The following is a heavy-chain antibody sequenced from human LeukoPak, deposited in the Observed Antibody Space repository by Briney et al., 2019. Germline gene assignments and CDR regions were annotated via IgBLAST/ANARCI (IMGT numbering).Heavy chain of an antibody. D-gene: IGHD3-9*01. CDR3: ARAGYDIFTGYSKGGPDFDY. CDR2: IYYSGST. J-gene: IGHJ4*02. Sequence: SQTLSLTCTVCGGPMSSGGYCWSWIRQHPGKVLEGIGYIYYSGSTYYNPSLKSRVTISVDTSKNQFSLKLSSVTAADTAVYYCARAGYDIFTGYSKGGPDFDYRGQGTLVTVSS. V-gene: IGHV4-31*03. CDR1: GGPMSSGGYC.